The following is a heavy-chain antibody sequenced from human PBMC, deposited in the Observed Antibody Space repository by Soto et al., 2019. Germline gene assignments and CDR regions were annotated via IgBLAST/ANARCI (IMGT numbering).Heavy chain of an antibody. V-gene: IGHV4-30-2*06. D-gene: IGHD6-6*01. Sequence: QLQLQESGSGLVKPSQTLSLTCAVSSGSIRSGGYSWIWIRQSPGKVLAWIGYTSHSGSTYYNPSLNSRFTISVDRSKTQLSLTLSSVPAADPAGYYCASGSHVPHYWGQGTLVNVSS. CDR2: TSHSGST. J-gene: IGHJ4*02. CDR1: SGSIRSGGYS. CDR3: ASGSHVPHY.